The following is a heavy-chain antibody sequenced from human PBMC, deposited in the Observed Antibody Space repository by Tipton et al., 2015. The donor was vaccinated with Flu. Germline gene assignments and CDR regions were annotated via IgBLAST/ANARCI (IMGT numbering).Heavy chain of an antibody. CDR2: INHSRRT. Sequence: LRLSCAVYSGSVSGHYWSWIRQPPGKGLEWIGEINHSRRTNYNPSLKSRVTISVDTSKNQFSLKLSSVNAADTAVYYCARGLGVVVAVAFDIWGQGTMVTVSS. V-gene: IGHV4-34*01. D-gene: IGHD2-15*01. CDR3: ARGLGVVVAVAFDI. CDR1: SGSVSGHY. J-gene: IGHJ3*02.